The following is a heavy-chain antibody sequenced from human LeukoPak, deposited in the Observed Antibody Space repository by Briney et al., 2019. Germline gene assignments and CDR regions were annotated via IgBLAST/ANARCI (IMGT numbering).Heavy chain of an antibody. CDR2: IKSKTDGGTT. V-gene: IGHV3-15*01. J-gene: IGHJ6*03. D-gene: IGHD4-17*01. CDR1: GFTFSNAW. Sequence: GGSLRLSCAASGFTFSNAWMSWVRQAPGKGLEGVGRIKSKTDGGTTDYAAPVKGRFTISRDDSKNTLYLQMNSLKTEDTAVYYCTTDRQYGDYRRRGYYYYYYMDVWGKGTTVTISS. CDR3: TTDRQYGDYRRRGYYYYYYMDV.